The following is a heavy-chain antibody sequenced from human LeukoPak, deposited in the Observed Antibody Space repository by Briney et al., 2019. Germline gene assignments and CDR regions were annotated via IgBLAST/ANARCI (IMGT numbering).Heavy chain of an antibody. CDR2: IKSKTDGGRT. D-gene: IGHD2-15*01. J-gene: IGHJ4*02. CDR3: TTDCTGGSCASEAPSLD. Sequence: KPGGSLRLSCAASGFTFNNAWMSWVRQAPGKGLELVARIKSKTDGGRTDYAAHVKGRFAISRDDSKNTLYLEMNSLETEDTAVYYCTTDCTGGSCASEAPSLDWGQGTLVTVSS. V-gene: IGHV3-15*01. CDR1: GFTFNNAW.